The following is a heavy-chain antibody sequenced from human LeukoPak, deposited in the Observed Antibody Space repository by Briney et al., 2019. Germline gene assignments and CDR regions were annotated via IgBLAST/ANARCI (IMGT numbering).Heavy chain of an antibody. J-gene: IGHJ4*02. CDR2: IDTAGDP. D-gene: IGHD5-12*01. V-gene: IGHV3-13*05. CDR1: GFTFSSYD. Sequence: GGSLRLSCAASGFTFSSYDMHWVRQATGKGLEWVSTIDTAGDPYYPGSVKGRFTISRESAKNSLYLQMNNLRAEDTALYYCAKGLSGYVPFDYWGQGTLVTVSS. CDR3: AKGLSGYVPFDY.